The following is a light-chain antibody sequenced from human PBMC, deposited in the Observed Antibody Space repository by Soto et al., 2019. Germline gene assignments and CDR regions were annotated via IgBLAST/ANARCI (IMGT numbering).Light chain of an antibody. Sequence: EIVLTQSPGTLSLSPGERATLSCRASQSVSSNYLAWYQQKPGQAPRLLIYGASSKATGIPDRFSGSGSGTDFTLTISILEPEDFDVYHCHQYGNSPPGGTFGGGTKVEIK. CDR2: GAS. CDR1: QSVSSNY. J-gene: IGKJ4*01. CDR3: HQYGNSPPGGT. V-gene: IGKV3-20*01.